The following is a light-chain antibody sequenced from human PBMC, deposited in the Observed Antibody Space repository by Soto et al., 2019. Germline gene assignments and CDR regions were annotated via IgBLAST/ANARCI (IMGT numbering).Light chain of an antibody. Sequence: EIVLTQSPGTLSLSPGERATLSCRASRSVSSNYLAWYQQQPGHAPRLLIYGASSRATGSPDRFSGSGSGTDFSLTISRLEPENFAVYYCQQYGDSPLTFGGGTRVEIK. J-gene: IGKJ4*01. V-gene: IGKV3-20*01. CDR2: GAS. CDR1: RSVSSNY. CDR3: QQYGDSPLT.